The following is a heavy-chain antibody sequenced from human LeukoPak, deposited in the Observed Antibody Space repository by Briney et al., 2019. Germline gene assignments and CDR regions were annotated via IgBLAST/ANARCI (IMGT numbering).Heavy chain of an antibody. V-gene: IGHV3-23*01. Sequence: GGSLRLSCAASGFTFTSSAMNWVRQAPGKGLEWGSGISGSGGTTYYADSVKGRFTVSRDNSKNANTLYLQMNSLRAEDTAVYYCAKDGTYYHGSGSYSGYWGQGTLVTVSS. CDR2: ISGSGGTT. D-gene: IGHD3-10*01. J-gene: IGHJ4*02. CDR3: AKDGTYYHGSGSYSGY. CDR1: GFTFTSSA.